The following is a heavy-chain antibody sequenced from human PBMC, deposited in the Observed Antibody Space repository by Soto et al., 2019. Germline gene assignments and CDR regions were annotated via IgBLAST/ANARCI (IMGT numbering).Heavy chain of an antibody. D-gene: IGHD5-12*01. V-gene: IGHV3-23*04. Sequence: EVQLVESGGGLVQPGGSLRLSCAASGFTFSSYAMSWVRQAPGKGLEWVSAISGSGGSTYYADSVKGRFTISRDNSKNTLYLQKISMIAEDTAVYYYAKRHSGCDNHYYDYMDVWGKGTTVTVSS. CDR2: ISGSGGST. CDR3: AKRHSGCDNHYYDYMDV. CDR1: GFTFSSYA. J-gene: IGHJ6*03.